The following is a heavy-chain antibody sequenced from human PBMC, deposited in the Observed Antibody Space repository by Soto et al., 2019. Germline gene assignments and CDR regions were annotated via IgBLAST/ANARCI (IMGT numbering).Heavy chain of an antibody. CDR3: ARGRRGVYCFDY. Sequence: EVQLVESGGGLVQPGGSLRLSCAVSGFDFSSDWMHWVRQAPGKGLVWVSRIKYDGSATNYADSVKGRFTISRDNAKNTLFLQMNNLRAEDTAVYYCARGRRGVYCFDYWGQGTLVTVSS. J-gene: IGHJ4*02. CDR2: IKYDGSAT. CDR1: GFDFSSDW. V-gene: IGHV3-74*01. D-gene: IGHD3-10*01.